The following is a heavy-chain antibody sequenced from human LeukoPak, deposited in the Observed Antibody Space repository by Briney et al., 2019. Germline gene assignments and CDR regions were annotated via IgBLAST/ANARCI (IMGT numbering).Heavy chain of an antibody. CDR2: INHSGST. CDR3: ARGNSGWYYYYYYMDV. J-gene: IGHJ6*03. CDR1: GGSFSGYY. Sequence: SETLSLTCAVYGGSFSGYYWSWIRQPPGKGLEWIGEINHSGSTNYNPSLKSRVTISVDTSKNQFSLKLSSVTAADTAVYYCARGNSGWYYYYYYMDVWGKGTTVTVSS. D-gene: IGHD6-19*01. V-gene: IGHV4-34*01.